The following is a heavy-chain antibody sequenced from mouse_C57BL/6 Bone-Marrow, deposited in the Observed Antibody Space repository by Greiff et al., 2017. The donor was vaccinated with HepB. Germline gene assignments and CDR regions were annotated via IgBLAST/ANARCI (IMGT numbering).Heavy chain of an antibody. J-gene: IGHJ3*01. CDR1: GFTFSDYY. Sequence: EVKLQESGGGLVQPGGSLKLSCAASGFTFSDYYMYWVRQTPEKRLEWVAYISNGGGSTYYPDTVKGRFTISRDNAKNTLYLQMSRLKSEDTAMYYCARQTVAWFAYWGQGTLVTVSA. V-gene: IGHV5-12*01. CDR3: ARQTVAWFAY. CDR2: ISNGGGST.